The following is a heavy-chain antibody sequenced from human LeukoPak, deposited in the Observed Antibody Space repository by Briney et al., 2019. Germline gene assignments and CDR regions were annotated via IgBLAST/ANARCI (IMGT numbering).Heavy chain of an antibody. Sequence: SETLSLTCAVYGGSFSGYYWSWIRQPPGKGLEWIGEISDSGSTNYNPSLKSRVTMSVDTSKNQFSLKLSSVTAADTAVYYCARGFGYDILTGYYSPYYFDYWGQGTLVTVSS. D-gene: IGHD3-9*01. CDR2: ISDSGST. J-gene: IGHJ4*02. V-gene: IGHV4-34*01. CDR1: GGSFSGYY. CDR3: ARGFGYDILTGYYSPYYFDY.